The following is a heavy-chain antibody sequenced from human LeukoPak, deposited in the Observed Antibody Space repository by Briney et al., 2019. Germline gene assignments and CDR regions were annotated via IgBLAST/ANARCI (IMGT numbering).Heavy chain of an antibody. CDR1: GGSINSYY. CDR2: IYFSGST. D-gene: IGHD5-24*01. CDR3: ARQTMATLDY. Sequence: SETLSLTCTVSGGSINSYYWSWIRQPPGKGLEWIGYIYFSGSTNYNPSLKSRVTISVDTSNNHFSLKLSSVTAADTAVYYCARQTMATLDYWGQGTLVTVSS. J-gene: IGHJ4*02. V-gene: IGHV4-59*08.